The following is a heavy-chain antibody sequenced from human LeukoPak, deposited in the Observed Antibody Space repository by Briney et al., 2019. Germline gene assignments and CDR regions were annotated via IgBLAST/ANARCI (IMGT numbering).Heavy chain of an antibody. V-gene: IGHV3-21*01. J-gene: IGHJ4*02. D-gene: IGHD3-22*01. Sequence: PGGSLRLSCAASGFTFSSYTMNWVRQAPGEGLEWVSSISSSSSYIYYADSVKGRFTISRDNAKNSLYLQMDSLRAEDTAVYYCARDGSGYYASWDDYWGQGTLVTVSS. CDR2: ISSSSSYI. CDR3: ARDGSGYYASWDDY. CDR1: GFTFSSYT.